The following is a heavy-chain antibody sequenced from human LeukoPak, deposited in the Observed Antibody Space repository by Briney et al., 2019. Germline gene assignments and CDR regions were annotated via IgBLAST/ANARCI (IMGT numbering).Heavy chain of an antibody. V-gene: IGHV3-7*03. CDR2: IKPDGTTK. CDR1: GFPFSGYS. Sequence: PGGSLRLSCEASGFPFSGYSLPWVRQAQGKGLEWVATIKPDGTTKFYVDSVKGRFTISRDNALNSLYLQMNSLRAEDTAIYYCARSIPYGTTWYGRSDYWGQGTLVTVSS. CDR3: ARSIPYGTTWYGRSDY. D-gene: IGHD6-13*01. J-gene: IGHJ4*02.